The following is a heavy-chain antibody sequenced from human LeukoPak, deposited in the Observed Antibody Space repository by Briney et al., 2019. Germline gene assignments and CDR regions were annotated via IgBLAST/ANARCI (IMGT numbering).Heavy chain of an antibody. V-gene: IGHV1-8*01. CDR1: GYTFTSYD. D-gene: IGHD3-10*01. CDR2: MNPNSGNT. J-gene: IGHJ5*02. Sequence: ASVKVSCKASGYTFTSYDINWVRQATGQGLEWMGWMNPNSGNTGYAQKFQGRVTMTRNTSISTAYMELSSLRSEDTAVYYCARAHYYGSGSYYIAGDWFDPRGQGTLVTVSS. CDR3: ARAHYYGSGSYYIAGDWFDP.